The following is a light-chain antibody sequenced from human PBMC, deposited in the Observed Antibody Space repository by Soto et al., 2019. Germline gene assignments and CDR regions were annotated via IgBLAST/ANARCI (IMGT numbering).Light chain of an antibody. CDR1: QSVSSSY. Sequence: EIVLMQAPGTLSLSQGERATLSCRASQSVSSSYLAWYQQKPGQAPRLLIYRTSNRATGIPDRFSGRGSGTDITLTISRLEPEDFAVYWCQQYDSSPRTFGQGTKVDIK. CDR3: QQYDSSPRT. J-gene: IGKJ1*01. CDR2: RTS. V-gene: IGKV3-20*01.